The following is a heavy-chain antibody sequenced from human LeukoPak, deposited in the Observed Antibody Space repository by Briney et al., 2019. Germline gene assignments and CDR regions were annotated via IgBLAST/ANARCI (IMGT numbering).Heavy chain of an antibody. D-gene: IGHD1-26*01. CDR3: ATHTSETYSRVPY. Sequence: GGSLRLSCTASGFTFSTYWMYWVRQAPRKGLVWVSRIGGDGSSTSYADSVKGRFTISRDNAKNTLYLQVNSLRAEDTAVYYCATHTSETYSRVPYWGQGTLVTVSS. J-gene: IGHJ4*02. CDR1: GFTFSTYW. V-gene: IGHV3-74*01. CDR2: IGGDGSST.